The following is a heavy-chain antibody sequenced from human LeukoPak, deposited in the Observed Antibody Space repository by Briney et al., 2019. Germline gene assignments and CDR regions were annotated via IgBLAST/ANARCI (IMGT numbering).Heavy chain of an antibody. V-gene: IGHV3-7*05. CDR1: GFTFSSYW. J-gene: IGHJ4*02. D-gene: IGHD5-18*01. CDR3: ARGAYTYVY. Sequence: GGSLRLSCAASGFTFSSYWMSWVRQAPGKGLEWVANMNQDGSEKYYVDSVKGRFTISRDSAKNSLYLQMNSLRAGDTAAYYCARGAYTYVYWGQGTLVTVSS. CDR2: MNQDGSEK.